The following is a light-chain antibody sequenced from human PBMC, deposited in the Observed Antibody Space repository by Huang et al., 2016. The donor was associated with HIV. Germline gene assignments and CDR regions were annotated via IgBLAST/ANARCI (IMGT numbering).Light chain of an antibody. CDR3: QQYDDLYS. CDR1: QDIRNY. J-gene: IGKJ2*03. CDR2: HAS. V-gene: IGKV1-33*01. Sequence: DIEMTQSPSSLSASVGERVTITCQASQDIRNYLNWYQPKPGKAPEVLIYHASNLQTGVPSRFSGNGSGTEFTFTISSLQPEDIATYYCQQYDDLYSFGQGTKLEIK.